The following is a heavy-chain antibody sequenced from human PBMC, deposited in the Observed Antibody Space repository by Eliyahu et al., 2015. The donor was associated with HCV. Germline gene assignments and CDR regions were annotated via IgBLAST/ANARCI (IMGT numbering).Heavy chain of an antibody. CDR1: GGSFSGYY. CDR2: INHSGST. D-gene: IGHD3-10*01. V-gene: IGHV4-34*01. CDR3: ARGYYYGSGRTYYYYYGMDV. J-gene: IGHJ6*02. Sequence: QVQLQQWGAGLLKPSETLSLTCAVYGGSFSGYYWSXIRQPPGXGLEWIGXINHSGSTNYNPSLKSRVTISVXTSKNQFSLKLSSVTAADTAVYYCARGYYYGSGRTYYYYYGMDVWGQGTTVTVSS.